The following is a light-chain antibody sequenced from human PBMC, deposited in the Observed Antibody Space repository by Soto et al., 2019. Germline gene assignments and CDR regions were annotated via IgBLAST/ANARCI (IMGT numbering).Light chain of an antibody. CDR1: SSDVGVYNY. J-gene: IGLJ3*02. CDR2: DVN. Sequence: QSALTQPPSASGSPGQSVTISCTGTSSDVGVYNYVSWYQQHPGKAPKLMIYDVNKRPSGVPDRFSGSKSGNTASLTVSGLLAEDEADYYCISYAGSSILVFGGGTKLTV. CDR3: ISYAGSSILV. V-gene: IGLV2-8*01.